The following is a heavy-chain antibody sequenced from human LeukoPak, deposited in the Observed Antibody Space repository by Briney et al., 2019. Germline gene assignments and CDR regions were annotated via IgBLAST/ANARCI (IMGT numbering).Heavy chain of an antibody. CDR3: ARDVGMDSGNFDY. J-gene: IGHJ4*02. D-gene: IGHD6-13*01. CDR1: GFTFSTYA. V-gene: IGHV3-30-3*01. Sequence: GGSLRLSCAASGFTFSTYAMHWVRQAPGKGLEWVAVISYDGSNKYYADSVKGRFTISRDNSKNTLYLQVNSLRAEDTAVYYCARDVGMDSGNFDYWGQGTLVTVSS. CDR2: ISYDGSNK.